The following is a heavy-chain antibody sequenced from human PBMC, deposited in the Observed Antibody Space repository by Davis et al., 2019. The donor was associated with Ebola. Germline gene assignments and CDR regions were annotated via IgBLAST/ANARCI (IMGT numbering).Heavy chain of an antibody. CDR3: ARPVAQYSSSWYWFDP. D-gene: IGHD6-13*01. CDR1: GGSISSYY. J-gene: IGHJ5*02. Sequence: MPGGSLRLSCTVSGGSISSYYWSWIRQPPGKGLEWIGYIYYSGSTNYNPSLKRRVTISVDTSKNQFSLKLSSVTAADTAVYYCARPVAQYSSSWYWFDPWGQGTLVTVSS. CDR2: IYYSGST. V-gene: IGHV4-59*08.